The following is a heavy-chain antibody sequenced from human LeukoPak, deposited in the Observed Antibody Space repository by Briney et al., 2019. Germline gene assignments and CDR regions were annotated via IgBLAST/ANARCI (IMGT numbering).Heavy chain of an antibody. V-gene: IGHV1-2*02. Sequence: EASVKVSCKASGYTFTGYYMHWVRQAPGQGLEWMGWINPNSGSTNYAQKFQGRVTMATDTSTSTAYMDLRSLRSDDTAVYYCARTVMTAMTNFDYWGQGTLVTVSS. CDR2: INPNSGST. CDR1: GYTFTGYY. D-gene: IGHD4-17*01. CDR3: ARTVMTAMTNFDY. J-gene: IGHJ4*02.